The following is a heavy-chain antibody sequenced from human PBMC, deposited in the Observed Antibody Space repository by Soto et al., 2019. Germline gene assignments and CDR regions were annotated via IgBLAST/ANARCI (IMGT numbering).Heavy chain of an antibody. V-gene: IGHV3-30*18. J-gene: IGHJ6*02. CDR3: AKDRFGGYYYGMDV. Sequence: QPGGSLRLSCAASGFTFSSYGMHWVRQSPGKGLEWVAVISYDGSNKYYADSVKGRFTISRDNSKNTLYLQMNSLRAEDTAVYYCAKDRFGGYYYGMDVWGQGTTVTVSS. CDR1: GFTFSSYG. D-gene: IGHD3-10*01. CDR2: ISYDGSNK.